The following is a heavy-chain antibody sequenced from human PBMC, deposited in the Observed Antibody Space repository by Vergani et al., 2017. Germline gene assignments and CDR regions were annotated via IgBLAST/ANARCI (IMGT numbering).Heavy chain of an antibody. Sequence: QVQLQQWGAGLLKPSETLSLTCAVYGGSFSGYYWSWIRQPPGKGLEWIGEINHSGSTNYNPSLKSRVTISVDTSKNQFSLKLSSVTAADTAVYYCARAGYDFKDGMDVWGQGTTVTVSS. CDR1: GGSFSGYY. J-gene: IGHJ6*02. D-gene: IGHD3-3*01. CDR3: ARAGYDFKDGMDV. V-gene: IGHV4-34*01. CDR2: INHSGST.